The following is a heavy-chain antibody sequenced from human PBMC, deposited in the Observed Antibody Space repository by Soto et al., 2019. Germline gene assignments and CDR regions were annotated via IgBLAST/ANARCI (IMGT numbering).Heavy chain of an antibody. CDR2: IWYDGSNK. J-gene: IGHJ3*02. CDR1: GFTFSSYG. CDR3: ARASLGYCSGGSCYSGLDIDI. V-gene: IGHV3-33*01. Sequence: GGSLRLSCAASGFTFSSYGMHWVRQAPGKGLEWVAVIWYDGSNKYYADSVKGRFTISRDNSKNTLYLQMNSLRAEDTAVYYCARASLGYCSGGSCYSGLDIDIWGQGTMVTVSS. D-gene: IGHD2-15*01.